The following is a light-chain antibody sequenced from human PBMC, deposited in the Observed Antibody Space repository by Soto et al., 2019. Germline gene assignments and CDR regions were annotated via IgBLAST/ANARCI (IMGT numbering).Light chain of an antibody. Sequence: QSVLTQPPSASGTPGKRVTTPGSESSPKIGGNTVNWYQQLPRTAPKLLIFSNNQRPSGVPDRFSGSKSGTSASLAISGLQSEDEADYYCASWDDSLNGWVFGGGTQLTVL. CDR2: SNN. J-gene: IGLJ3*02. CDR1: SPKIGGNT. V-gene: IGLV1-44*01. CDR3: ASWDDSLNGWV.